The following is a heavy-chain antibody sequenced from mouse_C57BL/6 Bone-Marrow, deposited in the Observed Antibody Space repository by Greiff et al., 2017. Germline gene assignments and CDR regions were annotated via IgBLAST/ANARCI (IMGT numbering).Heavy chain of an antibody. D-gene: IGHD1-1*01. CDR1: GYTFTSYW. CDR3: AIRLRFYY. V-gene: IGHV1-74*01. CDR2: LHPSDSDT. J-gene: IGHJ2*01. Sequence: VQLQQPGAELVKPGASVKVSCKASGYTFTSYWMHWVKQRPGQGLEWIGRLHPSDSDTNYNQKFKGKATLTVAKSSSTAYMQLSSLTSEDSAVYYCAIRLRFYYWGQGTTLTVSS.